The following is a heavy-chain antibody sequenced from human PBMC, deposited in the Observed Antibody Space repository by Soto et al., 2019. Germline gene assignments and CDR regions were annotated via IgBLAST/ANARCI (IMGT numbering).Heavy chain of an antibody. Sequence: GASVKVSCKASGYTFTSYGISWVRQAPGQGLEWMGWISAYNGNTNYAQKLQGRVTMTTDTSTSTAYMELRSLRSDDTAVYYCAGPLAPYYYYGMDVWGQGTTVTVSS. D-gene: IGHD6-6*01. CDR3: AGPLAPYYYYGMDV. CDR2: ISAYNGNT. CDR1: GYTFTSYG. V-gene: IGHV1-18*01. J-gene: IGHJ6*02.